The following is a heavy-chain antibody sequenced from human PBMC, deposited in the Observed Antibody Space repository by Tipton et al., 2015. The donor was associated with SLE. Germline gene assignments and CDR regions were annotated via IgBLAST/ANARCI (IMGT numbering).Heavy chain of an antibody. V-gene: IGHV4-61*08. CDR3: ARGGLKLPY. CDR1: GGSISSGGYY. CDR2: IYYTGST. D-gene: IGHD2-15*01. Sequence: LSCTVSGGSISSGGYYWSWIRQPPGKGLEWIGYIYYTGSTNYNPSLKSRVTISVDRSKNQFSLKMTSVTTADTAVYYCARGGLKLPYWGQGTLVTVSS. J-gene: IGHJ4*02.